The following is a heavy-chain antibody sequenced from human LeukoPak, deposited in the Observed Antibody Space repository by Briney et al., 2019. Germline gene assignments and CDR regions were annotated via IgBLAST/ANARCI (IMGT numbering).Heavy chain of an antibody. CDR3: ARGAQTTVVMQPSDY. D-gene: IGHD4-23*01. J-gene: IGHJ4*02. V-gene: IGHV3-66*01. CDR1: GFTFSSYA. Sequence: PGGSLRLSCAASGFTFSSYAMSWVRQAPGKGLEWVSVIYSDDSTYYADSVKGRFTISKDNSKNTLYLQMNSLRAEDTAVYYCARGAQTTVVMQPSDYWGQGTLVTVSS. CDR2: IYSDDST.